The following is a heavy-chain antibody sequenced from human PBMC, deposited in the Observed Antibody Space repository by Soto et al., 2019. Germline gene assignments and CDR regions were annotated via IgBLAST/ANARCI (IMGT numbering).Heavy chain of an antibody. CDR3: ARPSATVTTYYFDY. D-gene: IGHD4-17*01. Sequence: ASVKVYFKASGYPFTRYYIHWVRKATGQGLEWMGIINPSGGSTSYAQKFQGRVTMTRDTSTSTVYMELSSLRSEDTAVYYCARPSATVTTYYFDYWGQGTLVTVSS. J-gene: IGHJ4*02. CDR2: INPSGGST. CDR1: GYPFTRYY. V-gene: IGHV1-46*01.